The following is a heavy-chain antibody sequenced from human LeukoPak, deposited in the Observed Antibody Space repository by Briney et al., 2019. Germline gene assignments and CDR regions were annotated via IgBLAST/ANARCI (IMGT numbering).Heavy chain of an antibody. CDR2: IKSKTDGGTT. CDR3: LYYYDSSGYYPLGY. Sequence: PGGSLRLSCAASGFTFINAWMSWVRQAPGKGREGVGRIKSKTDGGTTDYAALVNGRFTFSSDASKTTLHLQINSLKTEDTAVYYCLYYYDSSGYYPLGYWGQGTLVTVSS. J-gene: IGHJ4*02. V-gene: IGHV3-15*01. CDR1: GFTFINAW. D-gene: IGHD3-22*01.